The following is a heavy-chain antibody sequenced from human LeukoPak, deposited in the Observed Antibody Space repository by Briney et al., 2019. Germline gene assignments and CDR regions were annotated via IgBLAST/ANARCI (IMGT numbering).Heavy chain of an antibody. Sequence: SETLSLTCTVSGYSISSGYYWGWIRQPPGKGLEWIGIIYHSGSTYYNPSLKSRVTLSVDTSKNQFSLKLNSVTAADTAVYYCARGYYYDSSGLDYWGQGTLVTVSS. J-gene: IGHJ4*02. V-gene: IGHV4-38-2*02. CDR1: GYSISSGYY. CDR2: IYHSGST. D-gene: IGHD3-22*01. CDR3: ARGYYYDSSGLDY.